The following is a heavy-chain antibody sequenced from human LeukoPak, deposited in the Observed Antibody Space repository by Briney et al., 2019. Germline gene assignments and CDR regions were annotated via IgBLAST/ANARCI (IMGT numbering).Heavy chain of an antibody. CDR1: GGSFSGYY. J-gene: IGHJ6*03. D-gene: IGHD5-24*01. V-gene: IGHV4-59*01. CDR2: IYYSGST. CDR3: ARVSRDGQTTYYCYMDV. Sequence: SETLSLTCAVYGGSFSGYYWSWIRQPPGKGLEWIGYIYYSGSTNYNPSLKSRVTISVDTSKNQFSLKLSSVTAADTAVYYCARVSRDGQTTYYCYMDVWGKGTTVTISS.